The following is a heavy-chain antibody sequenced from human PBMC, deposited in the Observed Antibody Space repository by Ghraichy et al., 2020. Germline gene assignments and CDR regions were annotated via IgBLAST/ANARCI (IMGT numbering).Heavy chain of an antibody. Sequence: SETLSLTCSVSGVSISSSGYYWSWIRQHPGKGLEWIGYISYSGSTHYNPSLKSRLTISVDTSKNHFSLNLNSVTAADTAVYFCVRSDSYCGSTACYGGIDAFDIWGRGTMVTVSS. V-gene: IGHV4-31*03. J-gene: IGHJ3*02. CDR1: GVSISSSGYY. CDR2: ISYSGST. CDR3: VRSDSYCGSTACYGGIDAFDI. D-gene: IGHD2-2*01.